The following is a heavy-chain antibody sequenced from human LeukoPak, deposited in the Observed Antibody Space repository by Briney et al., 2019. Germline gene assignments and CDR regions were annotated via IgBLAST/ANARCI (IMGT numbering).Heavy chain of an antibody. J-gene: IGHJ4*02. CDR1: GFTFSSYA. V-gene: IGHV3-23*01. Sequence: GGSLRLSCAASGFTFSSYAMSWVRQAPGKGLEWVSAISGSGGSTYYADSVKGRFTISRDNAKNTLYLQMSSLRAEDTAVYYCARVSRGSYHFEYWGQGALVTVSS. CDR3: ARVSRGSYHFEY. D-gene: IGHD1-26*01. CDR2: ISGSGGST.